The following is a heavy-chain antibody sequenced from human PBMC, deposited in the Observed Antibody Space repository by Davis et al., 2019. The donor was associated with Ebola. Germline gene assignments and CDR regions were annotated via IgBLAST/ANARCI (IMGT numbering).Heavy chain of an antibody. CDR1: GFTFSSYA. V-gene: IGHV3-23*01. CDR2: ISGSGGST. J-gene: IGHJ4*02. Sequence: GALRLSCAASGFTFSSYAMSWVRQAPGKGLEWVSAISGSGGSTYYADSVKGRFTISRDNSKNTLYLQMNSLRAEDTAVYYCAKDEYYYDSSGYYVHLDYWGQGTLVTVSS. CDR3: AKDEYYYDSSGYYVHLDY. D-gene: IGHD3-22*01.